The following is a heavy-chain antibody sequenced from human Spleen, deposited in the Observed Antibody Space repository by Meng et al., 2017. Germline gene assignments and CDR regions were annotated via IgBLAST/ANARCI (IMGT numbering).Heavy chain of an antibody. Sequence: GESLKISCAASGFTFSTYWMHWVRQAPGKGLVWVSRINSDGSSTNYADSMRGRFTISRDNAKNTLYLQMNSLRAEDTAVYYCARLTVEMATIHKGNIIRILHYYYGMDVWGQGTMVTVSS. CDR2: INSDGSST. D-gene: IGHD5-24*01. V-gene: IGHV3-74*01. CDR1: GFTFSTYW. CDR3: ARLTVEMATIHKGNIIRILHYYYGMDV. J-gene: IGHJ6*02.